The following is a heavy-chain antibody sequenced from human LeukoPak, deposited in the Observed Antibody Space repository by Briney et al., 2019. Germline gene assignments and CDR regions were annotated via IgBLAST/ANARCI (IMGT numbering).Heavy chain of an antibody. D-gene: IGHD2-2*01. CDR2: ISDTGKT. V-gene: IGHV4-59*01. CDR1: GASLSSYY. J-gene: IGHJ1*01. CDR3: AAGQYEPFAT. Sequence: SETLSLTCSVSGASLSSYYWDWLRQSPGKGLEWIGYISDTGKTDSNPSLKSRVSISLDTSKKQFSLRLRSVTAADSAVYYCAAGQYEPFATWGPGILVTVSS.